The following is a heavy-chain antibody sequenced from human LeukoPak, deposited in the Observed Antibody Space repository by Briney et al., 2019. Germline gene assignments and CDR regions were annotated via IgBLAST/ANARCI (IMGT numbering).Heavy chain of an antibody. D-gene: IGHD3-10*01. J-gene: IGHJ4*02. Sequence: GSLRLSCAASGFTFSSYGMHWVRQAPGKGLEWVAVISYDGSNKYYADSVKGRFTISRDNSKNTLYLQMNSLRAEDTAVYYCAKDSDYYGSGSRFDYWGQGTLVTVSS. V-gene: IGHV3-30*18. CDR3: AKDSDYYGSGSRFDY. CDR1: GFTFSSYG. CDR2: ISYDGSNK.